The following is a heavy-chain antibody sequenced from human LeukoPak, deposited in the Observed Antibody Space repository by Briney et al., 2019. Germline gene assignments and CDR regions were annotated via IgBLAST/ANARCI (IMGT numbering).Heavy chain of an antibody. CDR1: GGSISGYY. Sequence: PSETLSLTCTVSGGSISGYYWSWIRQPPGKGLEWVGYISYSGSTNYNPSLKSRVTISVDTSKNQFSLKLSSVTAADTAVYYCARDVGALWATNAFDIWGQGTMVTVSS. J-gene: IGHJ3*02. CDR2: ISYSGST. V-gene: IGHV4-59*12. CDR3: ARDVGALWATNAFDI. D-gene: IGHD1-26*01.